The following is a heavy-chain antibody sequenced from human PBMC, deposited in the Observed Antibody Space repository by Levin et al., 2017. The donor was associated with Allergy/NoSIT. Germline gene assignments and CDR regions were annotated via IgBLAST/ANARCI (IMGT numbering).Heavy chain of an antibody. CDR3: ARGGVVDPAPGDY. D-gene: IGHD2-15*01. CDR1: GGSISSYY. V-gene: IGHV4-59*01. J-gene: IGHJ4*02. CDR2: IYYSGST. Sequence: TSETLSLTCTVSGGSISSYYWSWIRQPPGKGLEWIGYIYYSGSTNYNASLKSRVTISVDTSKNQFSLKLSSVTAADTAVYYCARGGVVDPAPGDYWGQGTLVTVSS.